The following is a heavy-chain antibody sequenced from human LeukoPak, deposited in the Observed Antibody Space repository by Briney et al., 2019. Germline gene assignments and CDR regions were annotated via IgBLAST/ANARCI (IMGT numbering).Heavy chain of an antibody. V-gene: IGHV3-23*01. CDR3: AVQKGH. CDR1: GITFSSYG. J-gene: IGHJ4*02. Sequence: GGTLRLSCAASGITFSSYGMSWVRQAPGKGLEWVSSISSTGGTTYYADSVKGRFTISRDNAKNSLYLQMNSLRAEDTAVYYCAVQKGHWGQGTLVTVSS. CDR2: ISSTGGTT.